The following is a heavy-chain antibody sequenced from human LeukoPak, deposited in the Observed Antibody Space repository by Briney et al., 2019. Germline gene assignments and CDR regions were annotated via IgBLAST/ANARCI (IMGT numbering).Heavy chain of an antibody. J-gene: IGHJ6*02. CDR2: SYYSGST. V-gene: IGHV4-30-4*01. Sequence: SQTLSLTCTVSGGSVSSGDYYWSWIRQPPGKGLEWIGYSYYSGSTYYNPSLKSRVTISVDTSKNQFSLKLSSVTAADTAVYYCASGGYYYYGMDVWGQGATVTVSS. D-gene: IGHD3-10*01. CDR3: ASGGYYYYGMDV. CDR1: GGSVSSGDYY.